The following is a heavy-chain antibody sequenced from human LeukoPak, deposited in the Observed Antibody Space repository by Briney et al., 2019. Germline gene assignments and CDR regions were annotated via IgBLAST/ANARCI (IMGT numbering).Heavy chain of an antibody. CDR3: AKNPSPFWSGYSYYFDY. CDR2: ISGSGGST. Sequence: GRSLRLSCAASGFTFSSYTMHWVRQAPGKGLEWVSGISGSGGSTYYADSVKGRFTISRDNSKNTLYLQMNSLRAEDTAVYYCAKNPSPFWSGYSYYFDYWGQGTLVTVSS. J-gene: IGHJ4*02. D-gene: IGHD3-3*01. V-gene: IGHV3-23*01. CDR1: GFTFSSYT.